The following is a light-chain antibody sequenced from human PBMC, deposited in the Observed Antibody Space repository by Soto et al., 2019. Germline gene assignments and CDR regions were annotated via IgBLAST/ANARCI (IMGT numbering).Light chain of an antibody. CDR2: GAS. CDR1: QSVNSY. V-gene: IGKV3-15*01. J-gene: IGKJ4*01. CDR3: QQHNDWPLT. Sequence: EIVMTRSPATLSVSPGERATLSCRASQSVNSYLAWYQQKPGQAPRLLIYGASTRASGIAARFSGSGSGTEFTLTISSLQSEDFAVYYCQQHNDWPLTFGGGTKVEIK.